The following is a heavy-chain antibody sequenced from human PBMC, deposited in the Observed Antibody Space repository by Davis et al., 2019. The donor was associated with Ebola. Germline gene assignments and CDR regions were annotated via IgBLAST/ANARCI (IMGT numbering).Heavy chain of an antibody. CDR1: GFTFSSYG. J-gene: IGHJ4*02. D-gene: IGHD2-15*01. V-gene: IGHV3-33*01. CDR2: IWYDGSNK. CDR3: ARGLYCSGGSCYSGLDY. Sequence: GGSLRLSCAASGFTFSSYGMHWVRQAPGKGLEWVAVIWYDGSNKYYADSVKGRFTISRDNSQNTLYLQMNSLRAEDTAVYYCARGLYCSGGSCYSGLDYWGQGTLVTVSS.